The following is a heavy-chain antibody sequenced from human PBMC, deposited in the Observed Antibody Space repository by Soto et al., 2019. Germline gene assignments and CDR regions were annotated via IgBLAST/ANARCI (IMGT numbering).Heavy chain of an antibody. CDR2: ISYDGSNK. Sequence: TGGSLRLSCAASGITFSSYAMHWVRQAPGKGLEWVAVISYDGSNKYYADSVKGRFTISRDNSKNTLYLQMNSLRAEDTAVYYCARVAGIPYWGQGTLVTVSS. D-gene: IGHD2-21*01. V-gene: IGHV3-30-3*01. J-gene: IGHJ4*02. CDR1: GITFSSYA. CDR3: ARVAGIPY.